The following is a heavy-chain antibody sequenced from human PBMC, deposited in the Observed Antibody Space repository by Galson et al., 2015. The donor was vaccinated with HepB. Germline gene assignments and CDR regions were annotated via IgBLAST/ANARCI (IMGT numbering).Heavy chain of an antibody. J-gene: IGHJ4*02. D-gene: IGHD1-7*01. Sequence: SLRLSCAASGFTVTSNHLSCVCQAPGKGLEWVSGLSGSGGATNHADSVKGRFTISRDHSKNTVSLQMNSLRAEDTAVYYCARGGDWNYWSHFDFWGQGILVTVSS. V-gene: IGHV3-23*01. CDR2: LSGSGGAT. CDR1: GFTVTSNH. CDR3: ARGGDWNYWSHFDF.